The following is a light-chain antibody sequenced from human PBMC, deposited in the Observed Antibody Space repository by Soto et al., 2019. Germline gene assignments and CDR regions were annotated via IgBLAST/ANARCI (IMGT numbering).Light chain of an antibody. CDR2: VAS. CDR1: QSISSY. V-gene: IGKV1-39*01. J-gene: IGKJ1*01. CDR3: QQSYSTPPGT. Sequence: DIQMTQSPSSLSASVGDRVTITCRASQSISSYLSWYQQKPGKAPKLLINVASTLQSGVPSRFSGSGSGTDFTLTISSLQPEDFATYYCQQSYSTPPGTFGQGTKVDI.